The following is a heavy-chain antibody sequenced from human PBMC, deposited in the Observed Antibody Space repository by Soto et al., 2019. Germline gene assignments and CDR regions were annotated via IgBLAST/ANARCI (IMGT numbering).Heavy chain of an antibody. Sequence: QVQLQESGPGLVKPSETLSLTCAVSGGSIRSSKWWSWVRQSPGKGLEWLGEIYHSGSTKYNASLMSRLTMSVDKSKNEFSLKLTSVTAADTAVYFCAAITMIVVDMGYFDSWGQGILVSVSS. CDR3: AAITMIVVDMGYFDS. V-gene: IGHV4-4*02. J-gene: IGHJ4*02. D-gene: IGHD3-22*01. CDR2: IYHSGST. CDR1: GGSIRSSKW.